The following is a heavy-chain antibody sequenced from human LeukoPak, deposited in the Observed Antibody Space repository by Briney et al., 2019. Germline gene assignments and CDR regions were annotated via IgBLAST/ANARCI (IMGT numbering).Heavy chain of an antibody. CDR3: AKDHLYSSSFRYYMDV. Sequence: PGGSLRLSCAASGFAFSSYAMSWVRQAPGKGLEWVSAISGSGGSTYYADSVKGRFTISRDNSKNTLYLQMNSLRAEDTAVYYCAKDHLYSSSFRYYMDVWGKGTTVTVSS. V-gene: IGHV3-23*01. D-gene: IGHD6-6*01. CDR2: ISGSGGST. CDR1: GFAFSSYA. J-gene: IGHJ6*03.